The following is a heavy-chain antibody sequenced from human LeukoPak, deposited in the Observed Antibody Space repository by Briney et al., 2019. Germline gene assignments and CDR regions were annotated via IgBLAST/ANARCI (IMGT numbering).Heavy chain of an antibody. CDR3: ARDLDSSGYFMTR. D-gene: IGHD3-22*01. Sequence: GASVKVSCKASGYTFTSYYMHWERQAPGQGLEWMGWINPNSGGTNYAQKFQGRVTMTRDTSISTAYMELSRLRSDDTAVYYCARDLDSSGYFMTRWGQGTLVTVSS. V-gene: IGHV1-2*02. J-gene: IGHJ4*02. CDR2: INPNSGGT. CDR1: GYTFTSYY.